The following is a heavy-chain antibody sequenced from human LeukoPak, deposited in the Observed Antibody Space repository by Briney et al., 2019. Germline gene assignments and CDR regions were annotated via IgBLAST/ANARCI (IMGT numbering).Heavy chain of an antibody. CDR3: ARDLGSWYWFDP. Sequence: SGGSLRLSRAASGFTFSSYGMHWVRQAPGKGLEWVAVIWYDGSNKYHADSVKGRFTISRDNSKNTLYLQMNSLRVEDTAVYYCARDLGSWYWFDPWGQGTLVTVSS. CDR2: IWYDGSNK. J-gene: IGHJ5*02. D-gene: IGHD6-13*01. CDR1: GFTFSSYG. V-gene: IGHV3-33*08.